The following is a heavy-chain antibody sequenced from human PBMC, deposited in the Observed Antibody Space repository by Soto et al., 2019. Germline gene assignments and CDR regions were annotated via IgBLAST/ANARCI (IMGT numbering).Heavy chain of an antibody. J-gene: IGHJ3*02. CDR1: GFTFSSYA. CDR2: ISYDGSNK. D-gene: IGHD1-26*01. V-gene: IGHV3-30-3*01. CDR3: ARDRIVGARHHHNAFDI. Sequence: QVQLVESGGGVVQPGRSLRLSCAASGFTFSSYAMHWVRQAPGKGLEWVAVISYDGSNKYYADSVKGRFTISRDNSKNTLYLQMNSLRAEDTAVYYCARDRIVGARHHHNAFDIWGQGTMVTVSS.